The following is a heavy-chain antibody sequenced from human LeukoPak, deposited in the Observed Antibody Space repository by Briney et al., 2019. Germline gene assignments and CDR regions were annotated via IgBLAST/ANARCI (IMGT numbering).Heavy chain of an antibody. D-gene: IGHD3-3*01. J-gene: IGHJ5*02. CDR1: GYSFTSYW. CDR2: IYPGDSDT. CDR3: ARRYYDFWSGYYSANNWFDP. Sequence: GESLKISCKGSGYSFTSYWIGWVRQMPGKGLEWMGIIYPGDSDTRYSPSFQGQVTISADKSISTAYLQWSSLKASDTAMYYCARRYYDFWSGYYSANNWFDPWGQGTLVTVSS. V-gene: IGHV5-51*01.